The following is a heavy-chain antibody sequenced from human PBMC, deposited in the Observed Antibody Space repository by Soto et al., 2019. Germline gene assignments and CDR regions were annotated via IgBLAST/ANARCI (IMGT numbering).Heavy chain of an antibody. CDR3: ASLPLLWFGELLQPYGMDV. CDR1: GFTVSSNY. D-gene: IGHD3-10*01. J-gene: IGHJ6*02. Sequence: EVQLVESGGGLVQPGGSLRLSCAASGFTVSSNYMSWVRQAPGKGLEWVSVIYSGGSTYYADSVKGRFTISRDNSKNTLYLQMNSLRAEDTAVYYCASLPLLWFGELLQPYGMDVWGQGTTVTVSS. CDR2: IYSGGST. V-gene: IGHV3-66*01.